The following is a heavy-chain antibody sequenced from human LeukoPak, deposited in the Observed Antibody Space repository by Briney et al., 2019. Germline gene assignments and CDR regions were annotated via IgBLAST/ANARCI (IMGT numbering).Heavy chain of an antibody. V-gene: IGHV3-48*02. Sequence: GGSLRLSCAASGFTFSSYSMNWVRQAPGKGLEWVSYISSSSSTIYYADSVKGRFTISRDNAKNSLYLQMNSLRDEDTAVYYCAREAQQLVDLHYYYYYMDVWGKGTTVTVSS. D-gene: IGHD6-13*01. J-gene: IGHJ6*03. CDR2: ISSSSSTI. CDR3: AREAQQLVDLHYYYYYMDV. CDR1: GFTFSSYS.